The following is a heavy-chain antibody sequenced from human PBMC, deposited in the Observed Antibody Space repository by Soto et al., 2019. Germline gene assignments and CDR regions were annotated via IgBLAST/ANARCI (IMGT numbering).Heavy chain of an antibody. J-gene: IGHJ5*02. CDR2: IKQDGSEK. V-gene: IGHV3-7*03. Sequence: EVQLVESGGGLVQPGGSLRLSCAASGFTFSSYWMSWVRQAPGKGLEWVANIKQDGSEKYYVDSVKGRFTISRDNAKNSLYLQMNSLRAEDTAVYYCARDLRVATMRNWFAPWGQGTLVTVSS. D-gene: IGHD5-12*01. CDR1: GFTFSSYW. CDR3: ARDLRVATMRNWFAP.